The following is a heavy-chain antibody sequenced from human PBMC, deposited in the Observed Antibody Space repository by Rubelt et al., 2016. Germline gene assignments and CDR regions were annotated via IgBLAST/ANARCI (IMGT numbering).Heavy chain of an antibody. CDR2: ISYSGNT. Sequence: VRLQESGPGLVKPSETLSLTCTVSGYSISSGFYWGWIRQSPGKGLEWIGAISYSGNTYYNPSLKSRLTISIDTSKNQFSLRLSSVTAAETAVYYCARGQVATDYWGQGTLVTVSS. CDR3: ARGQVATDY. CDR1: GYSISSGFY. V-gene: IGHV4-38-2*02. D-gene: IGHD5-12*01. J-gene: IGHJ4*02.